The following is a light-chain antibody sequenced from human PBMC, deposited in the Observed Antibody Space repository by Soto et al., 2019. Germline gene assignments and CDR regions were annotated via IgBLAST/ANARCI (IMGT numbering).Light chain of an antibody. J-gene: IGKJ1*01. CDR2: EAS. CDR3: QQET. Sequence: EIVLTQSPATLSLSPGERAPLSCRARQSISTYLAWYQQKPGQAPRLLMYEASNRATGVPPRFSGSGSGTDFTLTISSLEPEDFAVYYCQQETFGQGTKVDIK. V-gene: IGKV3-11*01. CDR1: QSISTY.